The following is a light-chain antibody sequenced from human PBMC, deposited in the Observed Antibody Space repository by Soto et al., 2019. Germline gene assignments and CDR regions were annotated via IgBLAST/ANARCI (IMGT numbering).Light chain of an antibody. Sequence: SYELTQPPSVSVAPGPTARITCGGDKIGSKIVHWYRQRPGQAPVAVVFDASDRPSGIPDRISASRSGDTATLTISRVDAGDEADYYCQVWASTDEFFVFGSGTKVTVL. CDR3: QVWASTDEFFV. CDR2: DAS. J-gene: IGLJ1*01. CDR1: KIGSKI. V-gene: IGLV3-21*02.